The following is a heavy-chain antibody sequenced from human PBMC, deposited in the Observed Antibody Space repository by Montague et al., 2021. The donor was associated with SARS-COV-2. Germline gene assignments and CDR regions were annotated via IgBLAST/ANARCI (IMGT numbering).Heavy chain of an antibody. J-gene: IGHJ4*02. CDR2: IKSKTDGGTT. D-gene: IGHD2-15*01. CDR1: GFTFSNAW. Sequence: FLRLSCAASGFTFSNAWMSWVRQAPGKGLEWVGRIKSKTDGGTTDYAAPVKGRFTISRDDSKNTLYLQMNSLKTEDTAVYYCTTDFPHGSTNLGYCSGGSCYPEGYHFDYWGQGTLVTVSS. V-gene: IGHV3-15*01. CDR3: TTDFPHGSTNLGYCSGGSCYPEGYHFDY.